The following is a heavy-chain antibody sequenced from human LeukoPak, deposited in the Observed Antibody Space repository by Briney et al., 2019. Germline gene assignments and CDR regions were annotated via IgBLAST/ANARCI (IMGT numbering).Heavy chain of an antibody. Sequence: SVKVSCKASGGTFSSYAISWVRQAPGQGLEWMGGIIPIFGTANYAQKFQGRVTITADESTSAAYMELSSLRSEDTAVYYCARPPEYYDILTGYLPWGQGTLVTVSS. D-gene: IGHD3-9*01. CDR2: IIPIFGTA. V-gene: IGHV1-69*01. CDR3: ARPPEYYDILTGYLP. J-gene: IGHJ5*02. CDR1: GGTFSSYA.